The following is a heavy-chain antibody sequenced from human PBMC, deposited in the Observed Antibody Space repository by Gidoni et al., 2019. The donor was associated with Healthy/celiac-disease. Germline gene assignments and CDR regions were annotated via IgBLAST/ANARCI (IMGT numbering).Heavy chain of an antibody. D-gene: IGHD3-22*01. J-gene: IGHJ4*02. CDR3: ARGPHSDYDSSGYYFDY. V-gene: IGHV4-31*01. CDR2: IYYSGST. CDR1: GGSISSGGYY. Sequence: QVQLQESGPGLVKPSQTLSLTCTVSGGSISSGGYYWSWIRQHPGKGLEWIGYIYYSGSTYYNPSFKSLVTISVDTSKNQFSLKLSSVTAADTAVYYCARGPHSDYDSSGYYFDYWGQGTLVTVSS.